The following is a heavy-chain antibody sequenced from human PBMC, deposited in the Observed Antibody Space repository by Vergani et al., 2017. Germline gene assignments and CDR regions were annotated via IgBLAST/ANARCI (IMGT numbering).Heavy chain of an antibody. D-gene: IGHD3-22*01. V-gene: IGHV4-31*03. CDR2: IYSTGST. CDR1: GDSISSGAYY. CDR3: ARMVGYDEGDAFRIGYFDS. Sequence: QVQLQESGPGLVKPSQTLSLTCSVSGDSISSGAYYWNWIRQHPGKGLEWIGYIYSTGSTHHNPSLRRRINMSVDTSKNQFSLKLNSVTAADTAMYYCARMVGYDEGDAFRIGYFDSWGPGILVTVSS. J-gene: IGHJ4*02.